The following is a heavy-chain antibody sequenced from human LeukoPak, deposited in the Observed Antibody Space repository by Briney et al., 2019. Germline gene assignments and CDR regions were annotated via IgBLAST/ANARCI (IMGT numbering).Heavy chain of an antibody. CDR1: GFTFSSYS. D-gene: IGHD3-9*01. CDR3: ARVTYSDWKGLGY. Sequence: GGSLRLSCAASGFTFSSYSMNWVRQAPGKGLEWVSSISSSSSYIYYADSVKGRFTISRDNAKNSLYLQMNSLRAEDTAVYYCARVTYSDWKGLGYWGQGTLVTVSS. CDR2: ISSSSSYI. J-gene: IGHJ4*02. V-gene: IGHV3-21*01.